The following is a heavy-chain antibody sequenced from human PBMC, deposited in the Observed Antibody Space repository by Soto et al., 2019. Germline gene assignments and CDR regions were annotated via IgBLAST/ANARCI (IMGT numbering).Heavy chain of an antibody. CDR3: ASVGAAAGWFDP. CDR2: IYYSGST. D-gene: IGHD6-13*01. CDR1: GGSISSGGYY. Sequence: SETLSLTCTVSGGSISSGGYYWSWIRQHPEKGLVWIGNIYYSGSTYDNPSLKSRVTISVDTSKNQFSLKLTSVTAADTAVYYCASVGAAAGWFDPWGQGTLVTVSS. J-gene: IGHJ5*02. V-gene: IGHV4-31*03.